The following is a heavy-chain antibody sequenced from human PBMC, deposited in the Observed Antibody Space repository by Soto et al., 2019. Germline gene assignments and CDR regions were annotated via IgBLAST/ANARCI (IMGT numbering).Heavy chain of an antibody. V-gene: IGHV3-23*01. CDR2: ISGSGGST. Sequence: EVQLLESGGGLIQPGGSLSLSCAASGFTFSSYAMSWVRQAPGKGLEWVSAISGSGGSTYYADSVKGRFTISRDNSNNTLYLQMNSLRAEDTAVYYCATDIASFPNSSGLYVFDYWGQGTLVTVSS. J-gene: IGHJ4*02. D-gene: IGHD6-19*01. CDR3: ATDIASFPNSSGLYVFDY. CDR1: GFTFSSYA.